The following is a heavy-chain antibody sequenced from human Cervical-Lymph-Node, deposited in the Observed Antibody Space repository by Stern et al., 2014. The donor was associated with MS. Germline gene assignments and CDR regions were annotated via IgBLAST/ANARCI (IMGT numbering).Heavy chain of an antibody. CDR2: ITNVRST. Sequence: EVPLVESGGGVIQPGGSLRLSCTASGFTVSRDYMTWVRQAPGTGLEWVSLITNVRSTFNTDSVKGRFTISRDDSKNTVYLHMTSLRAEDTAMYYCARDTSSPERSDWWGQGTLVTVSS. V-gene: IGHV3-53*01. D-gene: IGHD1-1*01. CDR3: ARDTSSPERSDW. J-gene: IGHJ4*02. CDR1: GFTVSRDY.